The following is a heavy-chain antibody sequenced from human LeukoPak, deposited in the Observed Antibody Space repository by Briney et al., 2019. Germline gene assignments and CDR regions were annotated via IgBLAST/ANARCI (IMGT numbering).Heavy chain of an antibody. D-gene: IGHD2/OR15-2a*01. CDR3: ARIGTTTRGPAGLDV. Sequence: GGSLTLSCAASGFTFSSYEMNWVRQAPGKGLEWVSYIASGGGANRFYSESVKGRFTISRDNAKNSLYLHMNSLRAEDTGVYYCARIGTTTRGPAGLDVGGQGTTVTVS. J-gene: IGHJ6*02. V-gene: IGHV3-48*03. CDR2: IASGGGANR. CDR1: GFTFSSYE.